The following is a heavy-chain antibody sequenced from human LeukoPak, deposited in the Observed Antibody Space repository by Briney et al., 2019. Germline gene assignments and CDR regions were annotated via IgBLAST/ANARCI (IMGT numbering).Heavy chain of an antibody. Sequence: GRSLRLSCAASGFTFSSYAMHWVRQAPGKGLEWVAVISYDGSNKYYADSVKGRFTISRDNSKNTLYLQMNSLRAEDTAVYYCARVSSGWYCDYWGQGTLVTVSS. CDR2: ISYDGSNK. CDR1: GFTFSSYA. J-gene: IGHJ4*02. V-gene: IGHV3-30-3*01. CDR3: ARVSSGWYCDY. D-gene: IGHD6-19*01.